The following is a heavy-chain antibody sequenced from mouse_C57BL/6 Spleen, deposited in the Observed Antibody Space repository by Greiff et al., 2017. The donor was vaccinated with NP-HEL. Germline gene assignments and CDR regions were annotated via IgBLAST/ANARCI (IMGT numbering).Heavy chain of an antibody. Sequence: QVQLQQSGAELVRPGASVTLSCKASGYTFTDYEMHWVKQTPVHGLEWIGAIDPETGGTAYNQKFKGKAILTADKSSSTAYMELRSLTSEDSAVYYCTRSGPLYSNYWYFDVWGTGTTVTVSS. V-gene: IGHV1-15*01. CDR2: IDPETGGT. CDR1: GYTFTDYE. D-gene: IGHD2-5*01. J-gene: IGHJ1*03. CDR3: TRSGPLYSNYWYFDV.